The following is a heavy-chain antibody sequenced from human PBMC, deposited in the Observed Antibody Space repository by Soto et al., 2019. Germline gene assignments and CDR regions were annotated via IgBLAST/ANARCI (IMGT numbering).Heavy chain of an antibody. V-gene: IGHV3-30-3*01. J-gene: IGHJ4*02. CDR1: VFPFSSYA. D-gene: IGHD3-22*01. CDR3: AREARKVVVVITDYLGRSLDY. CDR2: ISYDGGNK. Sequence: GGSMRLSCAASVFPFSSYAMHWVRQAPGKGLEWVAVISYDGGNKYYADSVKGRFTISRDNSKNTLYLQMNSLRAEDTAVYYCAREARKVVVVITDYLGRSLDYWGQGTLVTVS.